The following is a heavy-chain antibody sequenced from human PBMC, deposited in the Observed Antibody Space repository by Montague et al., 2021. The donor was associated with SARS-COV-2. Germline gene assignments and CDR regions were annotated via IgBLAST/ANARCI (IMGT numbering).Heavy chain of an antibody. Sequence: CAISGDSVSRNSADWNWNRQSPSRGLEWLGRTYYRSKWYNDYAVSVKSRITINPDTSKNQISLQLNSVTPEDTAVYYCARTSASSDYWGQGTLVTVSS. D-gene: IGHD1-26*01. CDR1: GDSVSRNSAD. V-gene: IGHV6-1*01. CDR2: TYYRSKWYN. J-gene: IGHJ4*02. CDR3: ARTSASSDY.